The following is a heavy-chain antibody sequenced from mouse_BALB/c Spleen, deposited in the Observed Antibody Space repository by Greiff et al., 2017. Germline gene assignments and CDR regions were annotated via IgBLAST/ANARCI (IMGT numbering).Heavy chain of an antibody. D-gene: IGHD2-3*01. V-gene: IGHV1S137*01. CDR3: ARGDGQGGFAY. CDR2: ISTYYGDA. CDR1: GYTFTDYA. J-gene: IGHJ3*01. Sequence: QVQLKESGAELVRPGVSVKISCKGSGYTFTDYAMHWVKQSHAKSLEWIGVISTYYGDASYNQKFKGKATMTVDKSSSTAYMELARLTSEDSAIYYCARGDGQGGFAYWGQGTLVTVSA.